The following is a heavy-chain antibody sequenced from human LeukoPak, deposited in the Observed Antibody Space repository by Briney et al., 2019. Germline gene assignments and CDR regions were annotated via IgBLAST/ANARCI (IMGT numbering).Heavy chain of an antibody. D-gene: IGHD3-9*01. V-gene: IGHV3-33*01. CDR1: GFTFSSYG. CDR2: IAYDGSTE. Sequence: PGRSLRLSCAASGFTFSSYGMHWVRQAPGKGLEWVAAIAYDGSTEEYADCVKGRFTISRDNSRSTLSLQMNSRTERSTDIFQCVKPTYYETSAGSRGGFELWGQGTLVTVSS. CDR3: VKPTYYETSAGSRGGFEL. J-gene: IGHJ4*02.